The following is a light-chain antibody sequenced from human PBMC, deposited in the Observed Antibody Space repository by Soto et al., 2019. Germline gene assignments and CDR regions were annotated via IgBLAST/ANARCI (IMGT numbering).Light chain of an antibody. J-gene: IGLJ1*01. Sequence: QSALTQPPSASGSPGQSVTISCTGTSSDVGGYNYVSWYQQHPGKAPKLMIYDVSTRPSGVSDRFSGSKSGNTASLTISGLRAEDEADYYCGSYTTSSNYVFGTGTKLTVL. CDR2: DVS. CDR1: SSDVGGYNY. V-gene: IGLV2-8*01. CDR3: GSYTTSSNYV.